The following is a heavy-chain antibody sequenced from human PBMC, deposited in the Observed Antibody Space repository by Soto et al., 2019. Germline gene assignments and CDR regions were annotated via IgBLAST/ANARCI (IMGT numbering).Heavy chain of an antibody. J-gene: IGHJ4*02. V-gene: IGHV3-23*01. CDR2: ITTAGTGT. CDR1: GFTFSSYV. Sequence: VQLLESGGGLVQPGEFLRLSCAASGFTFSSYVMTWVRQTPGKGLEWVSTITTAGTGTYYADSVNGRFTVSRDNSGNTLYLQMSSLRGEDTARYYCARGYCGSTSCTRGYFDWWGQGTLVIVSS. D-gene: IGHD2-2*01. CDR3: ARGYCGSTSCTRGYFDW.